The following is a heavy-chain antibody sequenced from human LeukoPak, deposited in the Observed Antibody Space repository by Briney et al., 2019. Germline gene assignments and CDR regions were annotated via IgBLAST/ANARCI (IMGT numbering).Heavy chain of an antibody. J-gene: IGHJ4*02. CDR2: ISSSSSYT. D-gene: IGHD6-13*01. CDR1: GFTFSDYY. Sequence: GGSLRLSCAASGFTFSDYYMSWIRQAPGKGREWVSYISSSSSYTNYADSVKGRFTISRDNAKNSLYLQMNSLRAEDTAVYYCARVGSSSWYLDYWGQGTLVTVSS. V-gene: IGHV3-11*06. CDR3: ARVGSSSWYLDY.